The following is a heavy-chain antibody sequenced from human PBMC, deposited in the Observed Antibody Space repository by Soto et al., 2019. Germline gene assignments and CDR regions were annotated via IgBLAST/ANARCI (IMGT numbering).Heavy chain of an antibody. J-gene: IGHJ4*02. Sequence: GGSLRLSCAASGFTFDDYAMHWVRQAPGKGLEWVSGISWNSGSIGYADSVKGRFTISRDNAKNSLYLQMNSLRAEDTALYYCAKDMREILYYFDYWGQGTLVTVSS. CDR3: AKDMREILYYFDY. CDR1: GFTFDDYA. V-gene: IGHV3-9*01. CDR2: ISWNSGSI.